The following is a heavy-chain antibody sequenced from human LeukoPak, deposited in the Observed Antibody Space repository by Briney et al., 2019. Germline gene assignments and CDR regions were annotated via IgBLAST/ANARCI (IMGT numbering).Heavy chain of an antibody. CDR3: ARSSDKLTIPYSGYDFFDY. Sequence: GASVKVSCKASGYTFTGYYMHWVRQAPGQGLEWMGWISAYNGNTNYAQKLQGGVTMTTDTSASTAYMELRSLRSDDTAVYYCARSSDKLTIPYSGYDFFDYWGQGTLVTVSS. CDR2: ISAYNGNT. V-gene: IGHV1-18*04. J-gene: IGHJ4*02. CDR1: GYTFTGYY. D-gene: IGHD5-12*01.